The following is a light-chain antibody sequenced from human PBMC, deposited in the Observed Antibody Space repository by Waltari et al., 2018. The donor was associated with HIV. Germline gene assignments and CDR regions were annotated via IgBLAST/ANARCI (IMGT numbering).Light chain of an antibody. Sequence: SSELTQDPAVSVALGQTVSITCQGDSPKKYYAIWYHQKPGQAPVLVSYAKINRPSGIPVRSSGSCSGNTASLTITGAQAEDEGDYYCHSRDSSGNHLFGGGTKVTVL. J-gene: IGLJ2*01. CDR1: SPKKYY. CDR3: HSRDSSGNHL. CDR2: AKI. V-gene: IGLV3-19*01.